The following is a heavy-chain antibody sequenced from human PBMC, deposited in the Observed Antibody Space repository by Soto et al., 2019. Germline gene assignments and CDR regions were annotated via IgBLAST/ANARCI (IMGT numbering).Heavy chain of an antibody. Sequence: PGGSLRLSCAASGFTFSSYWMHWVRQAPGKGLVWASRINSDGSSTSYADSVKGRFTISRDNAKNTLYLQMNSLRAEDTAVYYCASGIAAADAYYYYGMDVWGQGTTVT. D-gene: IGHD6-13*01. V-gene: IGHV3-74*01. CDR1: GFTFSSYW. CDR3: ASGIAAADAYYYYGMDV. CDR2: INSDGSST. J-gene: IGHJ6*02.